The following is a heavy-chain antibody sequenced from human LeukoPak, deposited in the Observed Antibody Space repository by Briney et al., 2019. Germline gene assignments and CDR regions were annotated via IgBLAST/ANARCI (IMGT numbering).Heavy chain of an antibody. V-gene: IGHV3-21*01. J-gene: IGHJ5*02. CDR1: GFTFSNYN. CDR2: ITSSSTYI. Sequence: GGSLRLSCAASGFTFSNYNMNWVRQAPGKGLEWVSSITSSSTYIYYADSVKGRFTISRDNAKNSLYLQMNSLRAEDTAVYYCARDSRFDPWGQGTLVTVSS. CDR3: ARDSRFDP.